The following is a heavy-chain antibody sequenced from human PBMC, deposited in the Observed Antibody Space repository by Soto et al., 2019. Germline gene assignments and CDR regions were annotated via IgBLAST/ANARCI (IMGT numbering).Heavy chain of an antibody. CDR3: ARDLVPAANTPIYYYYGMDV. CDR2: ISSSSSYL. CDR1: EFTFGSYG. J-gene: IGHJ6*02. D-gene: IGHD2-2*01. Sequence: GGSLRLSCAAPEFTFGSYGMNWVRQAPGKGLEWVSSISSSSSYLYYADSVKGRFTISRDNAKNSLNLQMNSLRAEDTAVYYCARDLVPAANTPIYYYYGMDVWGQGTTVTVSS. V-gene: IGHV3-21*01.